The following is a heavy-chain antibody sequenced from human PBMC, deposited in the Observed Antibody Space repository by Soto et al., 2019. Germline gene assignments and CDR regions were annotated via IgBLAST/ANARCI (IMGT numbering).Heavy chain of an antibody. CDR3: TRGPPRVQWFDP. CDR2: IYFTGST. Sequence: SETLSLTCTVSGGSISSSSYYWSWIRQPPGKGLEWIGHIYFTGSTNYNPSLKSRVTMSLDTSRNQFSLKLSSVTAADTAVYYCTRGPPRVQWFDPWGLGTLVTVSS. CDR1: GGSISSSSYY. V-gene: IGHV4-61*01. J-gene: IGHJ5*02.